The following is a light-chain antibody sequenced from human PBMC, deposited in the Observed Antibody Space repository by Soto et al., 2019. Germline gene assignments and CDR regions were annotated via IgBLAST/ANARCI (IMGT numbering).Light chain of an antibody. CDR2: GAS. CDR3: QQYGGSPPIT. CDR1: QTISINF. Sequence: FSPGERATLSCRASQTISINFLAWYQQKPGQAPRLLIYGASSRATGIPDRFSGSGSGTDFTLTISRLEPEDFAIYYCQQYGGSPPITVGGGTKVDIK. J-gene: IGKJ4*01. V-gene: IGKV3-20*01.